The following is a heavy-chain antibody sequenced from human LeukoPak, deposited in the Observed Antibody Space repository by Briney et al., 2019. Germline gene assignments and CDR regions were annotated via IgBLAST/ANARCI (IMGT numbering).Heavy chain of an antibody. CDR3: VRGSSWFWEYYCDY. CDR2: IYKDGST. CDR1: GFTVSNNY. V-gene: IGHV3-53*01. Sequence: PGGSLRLSCGGSGFTVSNNYMTWVRQAPGKGREGVSVIYKDGSTYYADSVKGRITISRDNSKHTLYLQMNRVRDEDTAVYYCVRGSSWFWEYYCDYWGQGTLVTVPS. D-gene: IGHD6-13*01. J-gene: IGHJ4*02.